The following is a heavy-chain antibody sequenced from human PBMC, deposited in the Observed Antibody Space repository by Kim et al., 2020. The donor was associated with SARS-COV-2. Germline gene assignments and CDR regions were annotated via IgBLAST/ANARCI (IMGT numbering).Heavy chain of an antibody. D-gene: IGHD3-10*01. CDR2: IYYSGST. J-gene: IGHJ6*02. V-gene: IGHV4-59*01. CDR3: AINSRYGSGSVGYYYGMDG. Sequence: SESLSLTCTVSGGSISSYYWSWIRQPPGKGLEWIGYIYYSGSTNYNPSLKRRVTISIDTSKNQFSLKLSSLTAADTAVYYCAINSRYGSGSVGYYYGMDGWGQGTMVTVSS. CDR1: GGSISSYY.